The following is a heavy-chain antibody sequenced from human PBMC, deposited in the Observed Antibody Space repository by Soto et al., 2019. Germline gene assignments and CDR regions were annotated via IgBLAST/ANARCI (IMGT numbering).Heavy chain of an antibody. D-gene: IGHD3-3*01. V-gene: IGHV3-23*01. CDR1: GFTFSSYA. Sequence: GGSLRLSCAASGFTFSSYAMSWVRQAPGKGLEWVSAISGSGGSTYYADSVKGRFTISRDNSKNTLYLQMNSLRAEDTAVYYCAKRTIFGVVTHHSPFDYWGQGTLVTVSS. CDR3: AKRTIFGVVTHHSPFDY. J-gene: IGHJ4*02. CDR2: ISGSGGST.